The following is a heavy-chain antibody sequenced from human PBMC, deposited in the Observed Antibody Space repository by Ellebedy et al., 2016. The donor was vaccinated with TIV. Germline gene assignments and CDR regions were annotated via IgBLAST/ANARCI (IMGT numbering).Heavy chain of an antibody. D-gene: IGHD5-12*01. CDR3: ANTGYDYVLEYFQH. J-gene: IGHJ1*01. Sequence: GGSLRLSXAASGFTFSSYAMSWVRQAPGKGLEWVSAISGSGGSTYYADSVKGRFTISRDNSKNTLYLQMNSLRAEDTAVYYCANTGYDYVLEYFQHWGQGTLVTVSS. CDR1: GFTFSSYA. V-gene: IGHV3-23*01. CDR2: ISGSGGST.